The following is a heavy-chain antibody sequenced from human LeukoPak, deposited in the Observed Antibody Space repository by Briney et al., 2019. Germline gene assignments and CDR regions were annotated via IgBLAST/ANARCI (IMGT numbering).Heavy chain of an antibody. CDR3: ARDNRKVVPAANIYYYYMDV. V-gene: IGHV1-2*02. J-gene: IGHJ6*03. Sequence: ASVKVSCKASGYTFTGYYMHWVRQAPGQGRDWVGWINPNSGGTNYAQKFQGRVTMTRDTSISTAYMELSRLRSDDTAVYYCARDNRKVVPAANIYYYYMDVWGKGTTVTVSS. D-gene: IGHD2-2*01. CDR1: GYTFTGYY. CDR2: INPNSGGT.